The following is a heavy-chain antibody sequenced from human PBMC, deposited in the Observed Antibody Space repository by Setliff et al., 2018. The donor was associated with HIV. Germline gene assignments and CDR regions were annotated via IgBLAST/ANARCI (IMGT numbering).Heavy chain of an antibody. CDR3: AGEDTVTHNYYYYYYMDV. D-gene: IGHD4-17*01. Sequence: KPSETLSLTCAVSGYSISSGDYWGWIRQPPGKGLEWIGSMYHSGNTFYSPSLKSRVTISVDTSKNQFSLKLSSVTAADTAVYYCAGEDTVTHNYYYYYYMDVWGKGTTVTSP. CDR1: GYSISSGDY. CDR2: MYHSGNT. V-gene: IGHV4-38-2*02. J-gene: IGHJ6*03.